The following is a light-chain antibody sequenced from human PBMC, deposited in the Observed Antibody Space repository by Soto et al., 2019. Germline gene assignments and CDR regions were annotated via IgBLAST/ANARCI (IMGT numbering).Light chain of an antibody. V-gene: IGKV1-13*02. J-gene: IGKJ2*01. CDR3: QQFNSYPYT. CDR2: DAS. Sequence: AIELIQSPSSLSASVGDRVTITCRASQGISSALAWYQQKPGKAPKLLIYDASSLESGVPSRFSGSGSGTDFTLTISSLQPEDFATYYCQQFNSYPYTFGQGTKVDIK. CDR1: QGISSA.